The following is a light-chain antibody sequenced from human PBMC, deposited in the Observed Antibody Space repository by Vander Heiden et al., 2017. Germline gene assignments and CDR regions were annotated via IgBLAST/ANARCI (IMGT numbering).Light chain of an antibody. J-gene: IGKJ2*03. Sequence: DIQVTQSPSSLSASVGDRVSITCRASQSISKYLNWYQQKPGKAPKLLVYAASTLQSGVPSRFSGSGSGTDFTLTISSLQPADFATYYCQQGYSAPPMYSFGPGTKLEIK. CDR1: QSISKY. V-gene: IGKV1-39*01. CDR3: QQGYSAPPMYS. CDR2: AAS.